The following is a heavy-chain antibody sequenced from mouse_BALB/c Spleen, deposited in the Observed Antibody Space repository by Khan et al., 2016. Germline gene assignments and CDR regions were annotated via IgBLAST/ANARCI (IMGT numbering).Heavy chain of an antibody. V-gene: IGHV1S34*01. Sequence: LVKTGASVKISCKASGYSFTGYYMHLVKQSHGKSLEWIGYISCYNGATSYNQKFKGKATFTVDTSSSTAYMQFNSLTSEDSAVSYCTRYGSSFPYYFDYWGQGTTLTVSS. D-gene: IGHD1-1*01. CDR3: TRYGSSFPYYFDY. J-gene: IGHJ2*01. CDR1: GYSFTGYY. CDR2: ISCYNGAT.